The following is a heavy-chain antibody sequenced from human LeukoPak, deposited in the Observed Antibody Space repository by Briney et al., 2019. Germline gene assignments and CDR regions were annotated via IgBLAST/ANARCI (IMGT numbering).Heavy chain of an antibody. J-gene: IGHJ5*02. D-gene: IGHD3-22*01. CDR3: ARENDTYYYDSSGYYYNWFDP. Sequence: SETLSLTCTVSGGSISSGSYYWSWIRQPAGKGLEWIGRIYTSGSTNYDPSLKSRVTISVDTSKNQFSLKLSSVTAADTAVYYCARENDTYYYDSSGYYYNWFDPWGQGTLVTVSS. CDR2: IYTSGST. V-gene: IGHV4-61*02. CDR1: GGSISSGSYY.